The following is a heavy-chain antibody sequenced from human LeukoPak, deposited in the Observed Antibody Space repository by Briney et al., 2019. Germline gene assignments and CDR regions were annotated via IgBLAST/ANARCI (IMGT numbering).Heavy chain of an antibody. CDR3: ARARSLSGRPPNRFDY. CDR2: VSFDGRKT. V-gene: IGHV3-30*03. CDR1: GFTFTNYG. Sequence: GTSQRLSCEASGFTFTNYGMHWVRQAPGKGPECVAVVSFDGRKTYYAGFAEGRFTISRDNSKNTVYLQTHSLRAEDTAVYFCARARSLSGRPPNRFDYWGQGTLVTVPS. J-gene: IGHJ4*02.